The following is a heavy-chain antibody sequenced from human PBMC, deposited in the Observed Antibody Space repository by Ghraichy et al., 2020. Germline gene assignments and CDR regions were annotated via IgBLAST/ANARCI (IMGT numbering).Heavy chain of an antibody. D-gene: IGHD4-17*01. CDR2: INHSGST. Sequence: GSLRLSCAVSGGSFSGYYWSWIRQPPGEGLEWIGEINHSGSTNYNPSLKSRVTISVDTSKNQFSLKLSSMTAADTAVYYCARGRGDGDYRDWGQGTLVTVSS. J-gene: IGHJ4*02. CDR1: GGSFSGYY. V-gene: IGHV4-34*01. CDR3: ARGRGDGDYRD.